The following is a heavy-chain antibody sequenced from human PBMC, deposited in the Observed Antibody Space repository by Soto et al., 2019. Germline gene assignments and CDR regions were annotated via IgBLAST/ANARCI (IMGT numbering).Heavy chain of an antibody. J-gene: IGHJ4*02. CDR2: INSDGSTA. D-gene: IGHD2-21*02. Sequence: PGGSLRLSCAASGFTFSSYWMHWVRQAPGKGPVWVSRINSDGSTATYADAVKGRFTISRDTAKNTLYLQMNSLRAEDTAVYYCARSSAPLVVVTAVDYWGQGT. V-gene: IGHV3-74*01. CDR1: GFTFSSYW. CDR3: ARSSAPLVVVTAVDY.